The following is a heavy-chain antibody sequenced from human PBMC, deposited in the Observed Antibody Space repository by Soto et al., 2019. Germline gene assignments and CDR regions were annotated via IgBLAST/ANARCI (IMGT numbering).Heavy chain of an antibody. D-gene: IGHD3-10*01. CDR1: GFTFSSYS. V-gene: IGHV3-23*01. CDR2: FRTSGDGGTT. CDR3: AKKVNSGSGSQYFDY. J-gene: IGHJ4*02. Sequence: EVQLLESGGGLVQPGGSLRLSCAASGFTFSSYSMSWVRQAPGKGLEWVSGFRTSGDGGTTYYADSVKGRFTISRYNSKTTLFLQMNSLRAEDTAIYYGAKKVNSGSGSQYFDYWGQGTLVTVSS.